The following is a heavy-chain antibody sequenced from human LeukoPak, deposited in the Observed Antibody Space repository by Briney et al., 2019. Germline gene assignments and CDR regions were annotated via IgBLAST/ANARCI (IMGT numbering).Heavy chain of an antibody. CDR3: AKDRDYYYDSSGYFRYFDY. D-gene: IGHD3-22*01. Sequence: GGSLRLSCAASGFTFSSYAMSWVRQAPGRGLEWVSAISGSGGSTYYADSVKGRFTISRDNSKNTLYLQMNSLRAEDTAVYYCAKDRDYYYDSSGYFRYFDYWGQGTLVTASS. V-gene: IGHV3-23*01. CDR1: GFTFSSYA. J-gene: IGHJ4*02. CDR2: ISGSGGST.